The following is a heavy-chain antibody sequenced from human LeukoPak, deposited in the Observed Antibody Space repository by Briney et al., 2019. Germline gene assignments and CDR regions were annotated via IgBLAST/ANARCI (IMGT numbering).Heavy chain of an antibody. J-gene: IGHJ3*02. V-gene: IGHV3-66*02. CDR3: ARDHGGYCSSTSCYRPDAFDI. CDR2: IYSGGST. CDR1: GFTVSTNY. Sequence: GGSLRLSCAASGFTVSTNYMSWFRQAPGKGLEWVSVIYSGGSTYYADSVKGRFTISRDNSKNTLYLQMSSLRAEDTAVYYCARDHGGYCSSTSCYRPDAFDIWGQGTMVTVSS. D-gene: IGHD2-2*01.